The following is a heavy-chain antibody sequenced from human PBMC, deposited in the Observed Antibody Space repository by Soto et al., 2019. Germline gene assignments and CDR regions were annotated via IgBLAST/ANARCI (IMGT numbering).Heavy chain of an antibody. Sequence: QVQLQESGPGLVKPSGTLSLTCAVSGGSISSSSWWTWVRQSPGKGLEWIGEIFESGATNYNPSLKSRLTMSVDKSKNQFSLNLSSLTAADTAVDFCTTSHAGELNNWGQGTLVTVSS. J-gene: IGHJ4*02. CDR3: TTSHAGELNN. CDR1: GGSISSSSW. D-gene: IGHD1-7*01. CDR2: IFESGAT. V-gene: IGHV4-4*02.